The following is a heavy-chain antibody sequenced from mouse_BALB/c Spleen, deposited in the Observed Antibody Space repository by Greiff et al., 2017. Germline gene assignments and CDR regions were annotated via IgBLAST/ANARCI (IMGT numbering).Heavy chain of an antibody. D-gene: IGHD2-3*01. J-gene: IGHJ4*01. CDR1: GYTFTSYV. CDR3: ARQDLIYDGYYSYAMDY. V-gene: IGHV1-14*01. CDR2: INPYNDGT. Sequence: VQLQQSGPELVKPGASVKMSCKASGYTFTSYVMHWVKQKPGQGLEWIGYINPYNDGTKYNEKFKGKATLTSDKSSSTAYMELSSLTSEDSAVYYCARQDLIYDGYYSYAMDYWGQGTSVTVSS.